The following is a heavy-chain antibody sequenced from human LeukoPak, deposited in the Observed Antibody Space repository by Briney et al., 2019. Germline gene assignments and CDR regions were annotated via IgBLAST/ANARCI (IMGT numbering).Heavy chain of an antibody. CDR3: AREVDGTRPLRYFDWDPRRGAFDI. CDR1: GGSISSGGYS. J-gene: IGHJ3*02. Sequence: PSETLSLTCAVSGGSISSGGYSWSWIRQHPGKGLEWIGYIYYSGSTYYNPSLKSRVTISVDTSKNQFSLKLSSVTAADTAVYYCAREVDGTRPLRYFDWDPRRGAFDIWGQGTMVTVSS. CDR2: IYYSGST. D-gene: IGHD3-9*01. V-gene: IGHV4-31*11.